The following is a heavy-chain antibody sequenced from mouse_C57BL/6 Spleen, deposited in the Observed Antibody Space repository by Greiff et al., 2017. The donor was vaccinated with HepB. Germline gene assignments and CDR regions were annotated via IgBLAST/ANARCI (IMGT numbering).Heavy chain of an antibody. CDR1: GYTFTSYW. CDR2: IDPSDSYT. CDR3: ARDSNLYYFDY. V-gene: IGHV1-59*01. J-gene: IGHJ2*01. D-gene: IGHD2-5*01. Sequence: QVQLQQPGAELVRPGTSVKLSCKASGYTFTSYWMHWVKQRPGQGLEWIGVIDPSDSYTNYNQKFKGKATLTVDTSSSTAYMQLSSLTSEDSAVYYCARDSNLYYFDYWGQGTTLTVSS.